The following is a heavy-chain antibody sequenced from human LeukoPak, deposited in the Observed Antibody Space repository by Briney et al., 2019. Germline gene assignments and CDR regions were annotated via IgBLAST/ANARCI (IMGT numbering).Heavy chain of an antibody. CDR2: INPSGGST. Sequence: ASVKVSCKASGYTFTSYYMHWVRQAPGQGLEWMGIINPSGGSTSYAQKFQGRVTMTRDTSTSTVYMELSSLRSEDTAVYYCARAGGGPQDSGSYHGEVYYFDYWGQGTLVTDSS. V-gene: IGHV1-46*01. D-gene: IGHD1-26*01. J-gene: IGHJ4*02. CDR3: ARAGGGPQDSGSYHGEVYYFDY. CDR1: GYTFTSYY.